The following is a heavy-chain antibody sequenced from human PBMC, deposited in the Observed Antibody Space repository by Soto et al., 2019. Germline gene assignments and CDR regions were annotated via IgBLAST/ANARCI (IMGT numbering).Heavy chain of an antibody. Sequence: QVQLQQWGAGLLKPSETLSLTCAVYGGSFSGYYWSWIRQPPGKGLEWIGEINHSGSTNYNPSLKSRVTISVDTSQNQFSLKLRSVTAADTAVYYCARGRSPRYWGQGTLVTVSS. V-gene: IGHV4-34*01. J-gene: IGHJ4*02. CDR1: GGSFSGYY. CDR2: INHSGST. CDR3: ARGRSPRY.